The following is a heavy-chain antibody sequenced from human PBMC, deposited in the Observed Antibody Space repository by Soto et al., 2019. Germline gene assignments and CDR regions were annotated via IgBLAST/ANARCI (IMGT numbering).Heavy chain of an antibody. CDR2: ISAYNGNT. CDR1: GYTFTSHG. V-gene: IGHV1-18*01. CDR3: ARVEYYYDISGCYPSAVLY. J-gene: IGHJ4*02. Sequence: ASVKGSFKASGYTFTSHGISWVRQAPGQGLEWMGWISAYNGNTNYAQKLQGRVTMTTDTSTSTAYMELRSLRSDDTAVYYCARVEYYYDISGCYPSAVLYWGQGPRGTVAS. D-gene: IGHD3-22*01.